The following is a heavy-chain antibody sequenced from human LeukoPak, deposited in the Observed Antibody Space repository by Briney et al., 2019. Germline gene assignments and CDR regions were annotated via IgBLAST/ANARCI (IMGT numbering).Heavy chain of an antibody. CDR1: GYTFTSYG. CDR3: ARDMEYSGYEHCDY. CDR2: ISAYNGNT. J-gene: IGHJ4*02. Sequence: GASVKVSCKASGYTFTSYGISWVRQAPGQGLEWMGWISAYNGNTNYAQKLQGRVTMTTDTSTSTAYMELRSLRSDDTAVYYCARDMEYSGYEHCDYWGQGTLVTVSS. D-gene: IGHD5-12*01. V-gene: IGHV1-18*04.